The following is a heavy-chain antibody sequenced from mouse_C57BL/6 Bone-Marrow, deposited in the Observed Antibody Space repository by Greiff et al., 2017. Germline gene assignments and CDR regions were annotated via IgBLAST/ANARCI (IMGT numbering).Heavy chain of an antibody. CDR3: TTGGFYGSSSWFAY. D-gene: IGHD1-1*01. J-gene: IGHJ3*01. CDR1: GFNIKDDS. V-gene: IGHV14-4*01. Sequence: VQLQQSGAELVRPGASVKLSCTASGFNIKDDSMHWVKQRPEQGLEWIGWIDPENGDTEYASKFQGKATITADTSSNTAYLQLSSLTSEDTAVYYCTTGGFYGSSSWFAYWGQGTLVTVSA. CDR2: IDPENGDT.